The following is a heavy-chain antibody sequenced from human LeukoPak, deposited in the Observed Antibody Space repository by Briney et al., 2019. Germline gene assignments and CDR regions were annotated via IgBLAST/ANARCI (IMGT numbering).Heavy chain of an antibody. V-gene: IGHV4-34*01. CDR2: INHSGST. J-gene: IGHJ6*03. CDR1: GGSFSGYY. CDR3: ARDFSSSSTVYYYYCMDV. D-gene: IGHD6-6*01. Sequence: SETLSLTCAVYGGSFSGYYWSWIRQPPGKGLEWIGEINHSGSTNYNPSLKSRVTISVDTSKNQFSLKLSSVTAADTAIYYCARDFSSSSTVYYYYCMDVWGKGTTVTVSS.